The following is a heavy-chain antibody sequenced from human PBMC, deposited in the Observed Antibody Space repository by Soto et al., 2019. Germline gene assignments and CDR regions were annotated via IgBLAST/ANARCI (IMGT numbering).Heavy chain of an antibody. V-gene: IGHV4-59*01. D-gene: IGHD1-26*01. J-gene: IGHJ4*02. Sequence: SETLSLPCTVSGGSISSYYWSWIRQPPGKGLEWVGYIYYNGATNYNPSLEGRVTVSVDTSKNQFSLHLISVTAADTAVYYCAKVRASQWELLPYYFDYWGQGTPVTFSS. CDR2: IYYNGAT. CDR1: GGSISSYY. CDR3: AKVRASQWELLPYYFDY.